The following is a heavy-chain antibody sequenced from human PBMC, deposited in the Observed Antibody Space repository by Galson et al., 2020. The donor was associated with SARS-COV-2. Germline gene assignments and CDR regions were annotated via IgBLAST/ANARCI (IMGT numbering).Heavy chain of an antibody. J-gene: IGHJ4*02. CDR2: ISGAGGNT. V-gene: IGHV3-23*01. CDR1: GFTFSSYG. Sequence: GGPLRLSCAASGFTFSSYGMNWVRQAPGKGLEWVAAISGAGGNTYYADSVKGRFTIPRDNPKNTLYLQMNSLRAEDTALYYCAKVYDVTMVVAAAFGYWGQGTLLTVSS. D-gene: IGHD3-22*01. CDR3: AKVYDVTMVVAAAFGY.